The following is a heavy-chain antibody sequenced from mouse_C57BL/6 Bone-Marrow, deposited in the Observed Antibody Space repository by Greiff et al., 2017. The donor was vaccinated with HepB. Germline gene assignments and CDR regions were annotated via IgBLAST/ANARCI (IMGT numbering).Heavy chain of an antibody. CDR1: GFTFSSYG. CDR3: AGQGRDYGNYAAY. J-gene: IGHJ3*01. V-gene: IGHV5-6*01. D-gene: IGHD2-1*01. CDR2: ISSGGSYT. Sequence: EVNLVESGGDLVKPGGSLKLSCAASGFTFSSYGMSWVRQTPDKRLEWVATISSGGSYTYYPDSVKGRFTISRDNATNTLYLQMSSLKSEDTAVYYCAGQGRDYGNYAAYWGQGTLVTVSA.